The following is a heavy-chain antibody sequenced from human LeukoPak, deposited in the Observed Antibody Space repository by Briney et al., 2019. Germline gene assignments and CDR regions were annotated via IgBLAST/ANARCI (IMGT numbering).Heavy chain of an antibody. V-gene: IGHV3-13*01. D-gene: IGHD6-19*01. CDR1: GFTFSSYD. CDR3: ARASPITVAGRAGADYYYYYGMDV. J-gene: IGHJ6*02. CDR2: IGTAGDT. Sequence: GGSLRLSCAASGFTFSSYDMHWVRQATGKGLEWVSAIGTAGDTYYPGSVKGRFTISRENAKNSLCLQMNSLRAGDTAVYYCARASPITVAGRAGADYYYYYGMDVWGQGTTVTVSS.